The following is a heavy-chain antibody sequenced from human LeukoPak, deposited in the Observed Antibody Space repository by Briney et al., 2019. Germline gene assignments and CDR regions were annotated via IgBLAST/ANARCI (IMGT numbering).Heavy chain of an antibody. CDR1: GYTFTSYG. V-gene: IGHV1-46*01. CDR3: ARAVGATDSDAFDI. J-gene: IGHJ3*02. CDR2: INPSGGST. D-gene: IGHD1-26*01. Sequence: ASVKVSCKASGYTFTSYGISWVRQAPGQGLEWMGIINPSGGSTSYAQKFQGRVTMTRDTSTSTVYMELSSLRSEDTAVYYCARAVGATDSDAFDIWGQGTMVTVSS.